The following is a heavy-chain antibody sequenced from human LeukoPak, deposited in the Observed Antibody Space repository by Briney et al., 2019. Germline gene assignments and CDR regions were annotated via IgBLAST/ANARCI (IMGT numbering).Heavy chain of an antibody. CDR3: ARDRTRTGYSSGWYHDY. CDR1: GYTFTGYY. J-gene: IGHJ4*02. Sequence: ASVKVSCKASGYTFTGYYMHWVRQAPGQGLEWMXXXNPNSGGTNYAQKFQGRVTMTRDTSISTAYMELSRLRSDDTAVYYCARDRTRTGYSSGWYHDYWGQGTLVTVSS. D-gene: IGHD6-19*01. V-gene: IGHV1-2*02. CDR2: XNPNSGGT.